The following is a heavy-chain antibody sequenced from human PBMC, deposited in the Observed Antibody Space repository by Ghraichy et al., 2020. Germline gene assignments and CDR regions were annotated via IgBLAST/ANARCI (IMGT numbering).Heavy chain of an antibody. Sequence: GESLNISCAASGFSVRNNQMSWVRQAPGKGLEWVSVVYSGGTTNHADSVKGRFTISRDNSKNTLYLQMNSLRAEDTAVFYCARGAYGSLDYWGQGTLVTVSS. CDR1: GFSVRNNQ. J-gene: IGHJ4*02. CDR3: ARGAYGSLDY. D-gene: IGHD1-26*01. CDR2: VYSGGTT. V-gene: IGHV3-66*02.